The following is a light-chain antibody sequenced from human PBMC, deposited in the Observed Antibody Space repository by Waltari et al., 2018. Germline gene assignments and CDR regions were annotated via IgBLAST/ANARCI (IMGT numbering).Light chain of an antibody. V-gene: IGLV1-51*01. J-gene: IGLJ1*01. Sequence: QSVLTPPPSVSAAPGQKVTISCSGNRSNIRTNYVSWYQQIPGTAPKRLIYDYNKRPSGMPDRFSGSKSGTSATLGITGLQTGDEADYYCGTWDSRLRSVFGSGTKVTVL. CDR1: RSNIRTNY. CDR3: GTWDSRLRSV. CDR2: DYN.